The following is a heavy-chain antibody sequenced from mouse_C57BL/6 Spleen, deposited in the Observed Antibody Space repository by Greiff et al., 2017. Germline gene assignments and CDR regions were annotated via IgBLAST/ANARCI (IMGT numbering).Heavy chain of an antibody. J-gene: IGHJ3*01. CDR2: IYPRSGNT. CDR3: ARTLAGGGWLAY. V-gene: IGHV1-81*01. CDR1: GYTFTSYG. D-gene: IGHD1-1*02. Sequence: QVQLQQSGAELARPGASVKLSCKASGYTFTSYGISWVKQRTGQGLEWIGEIYPRSGNTYYNEKFKGKATLTADKSSSTAYMELRSLTSEDSAVYFCARTLAGGGWLAYWGQGTLVTVSA.